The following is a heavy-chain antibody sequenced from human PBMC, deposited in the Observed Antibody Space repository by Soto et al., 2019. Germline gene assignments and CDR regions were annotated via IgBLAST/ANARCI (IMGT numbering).Heavy chain of an antibody. V-gene: IGHV1-18*01. CDR2: ISTYNGNT. CDR1: GYTFSRFN. J-gene: IGHJ6*02. CDR3: ARPLDYYYALDV. Sequence: ASVKVSCKASGYTFSRFNINWVRQAPGQGLEWMGWISTYNGNTKYAQRFQGRVTLTRDTSTTTAYMELTSLRSDDTAIYYCARPLDYYYALDVWGQGTTLTVSS.